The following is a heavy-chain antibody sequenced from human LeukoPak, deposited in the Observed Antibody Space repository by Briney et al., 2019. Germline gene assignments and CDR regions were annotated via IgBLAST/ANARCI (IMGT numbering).Heavy chain of an antibody. J-gene: IGHJ4*02. CDR3: ARDRDDYSNFDY. D-gene: IGHD4-11*01. V-gene: IGHV1-69*13. Sequence: GASVKVSCKASGGTFSSYAISWVRQAPGQGLEWMGGIIPIFGTANYAQKFQGRVTITADESTSTAYMELGSLRSEDTAVYYCARDRDDYSNFDYWGQGTLVTVSS. CDR2: IIPIFGTA. CDR1: GGTFSSYA.